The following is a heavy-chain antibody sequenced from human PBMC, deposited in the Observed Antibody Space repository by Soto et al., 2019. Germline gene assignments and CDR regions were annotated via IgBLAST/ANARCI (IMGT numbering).Heavy chain of an antibody. Sequence: QVQLVQSGAEVKKPGSSVKVSCKASGGTFSSYTISWVRQAPGQGLEWMGRIIPILGIANYAQKFQGRVTITADKCTSTAYMELSSLRSEDTAVYYCARPSNCSGGSCYSGYYYYMDVWGKGTTVTVSS. V-gene: IGHV1-69*02. J-gene: IGHJ6*03. D-gene: IGHD2-15*01. CDR2: IIPILGIA. CDR3: ARPSNCSGGSCYSGYYYYMDV. CDR1: GGTFSSYT.